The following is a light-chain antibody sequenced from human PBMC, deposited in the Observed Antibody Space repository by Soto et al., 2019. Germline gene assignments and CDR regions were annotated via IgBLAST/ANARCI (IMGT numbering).Light chain of an antibody. J-gene: IGKJ1*01. CDR3: LHDYTYPRT. CDR2: AAS. V-gene: IGKV1-6*01. Sequence: AIQVTQSPSSLSASVGDGVTITCRASQDIKNDLGWYQQTPGKSPKLLIYAASTLESGVPSRFSGSGSGTDFTLTIRSLQPEDSGTYYCLHDYTYPRTFGQGTTVEI. CDR1: QDIKND.